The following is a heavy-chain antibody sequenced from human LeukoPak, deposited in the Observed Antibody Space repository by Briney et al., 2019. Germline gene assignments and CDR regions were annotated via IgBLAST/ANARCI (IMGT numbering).Heavy chain of an antibody. D-gene: IGHD2-2*02. J-gene: IGHJ5*02. Sequence: SETLSLTCAVYGGSFSGYYWSWIRQPPGKGLEWIGEINHSGSTNYNPSLKSRVTISVDKSKNQFSLRLSSVTAADTAVYYCARVQYQLLYEGWFDPWGQGTLVTVSS. CDR2: INHSGST. CDR3: ARVQYQLLYEGWFDP. CDR1: GGSFSGYY. V-gene: IGHV4-34*01.